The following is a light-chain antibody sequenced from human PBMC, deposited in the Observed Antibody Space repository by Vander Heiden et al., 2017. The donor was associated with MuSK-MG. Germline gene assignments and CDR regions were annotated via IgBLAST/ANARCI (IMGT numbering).Light chain of an antibody. Sequence: DIQLTRSPYSLSASVEDTVTIASRASRGISSYINWYRQKQGKVPKLLIYSVSNLATAVMSRFSGSGTGTDFTLTSRGPQYEDVYSYEHQRNSNGPFGRGTKVDIK. CDR2: SVS. CDR3: QRNSNGP. J-gene: IGKJ1*01. CDR1: RGISSY. V-gene: IGKV1-27*01.